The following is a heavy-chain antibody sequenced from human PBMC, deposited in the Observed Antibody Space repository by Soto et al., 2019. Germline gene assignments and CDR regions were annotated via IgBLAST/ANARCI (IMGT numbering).Heavy chain of an antibody. D-gene: IGHD6-6*01. V-gene: IGHV4-30-4*01. CDR3: ARSLSASSGWFDL. CDR1: GDYISSGDYY. J-gene: IGHJ5*02. CDR2: IYKSWLT. Sequence: QVHLEESGPGLVKPSQTLSLTCTVSGDYISSGDYYWNWIRQSPGKGLEWMEYIYKSWLTYYHPSIRNRLYISICMSANRFSPQVTSVTAAATAFSYCARSLSASSGWFDLWGQGTLVTVSS.